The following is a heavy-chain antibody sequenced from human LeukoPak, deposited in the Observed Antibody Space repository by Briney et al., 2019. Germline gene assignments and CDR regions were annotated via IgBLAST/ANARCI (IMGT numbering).Heavy chain of an antibody. V-gene: IGHV1-18*01. D-gene: IGHD3-3*01. CDR1: GYTFTSYG. Sequence: ASVKVSCKASGYTFTSYGISWVRQAPGQGLEWMGWISAYNGNTNYAQKLQGRVTMTTDTSTSTAYMELRSLRSDDTAVYYCARVYYDFWSGYEYDAFDIWGQGAMVTVSS. CDR3: ARVYYDFWSGYEYDAFDI. J-gene: IGHJ3*02. CDR2: ISAYNGNT.